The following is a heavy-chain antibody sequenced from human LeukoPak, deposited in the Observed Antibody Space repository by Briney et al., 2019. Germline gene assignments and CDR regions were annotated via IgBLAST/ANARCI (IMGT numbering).Heavy chain of an antibody. Sequence: GESLQISCKGSGYSFTSYWIGWVRQMPGKGLEWMGIIYPDDSETRYSPSFQGQVTISADKSISTASLQWSTLKASDTAMYYCARLWYDYPWGSYRYSESAFDIWGQGTMVTVSS. CDR3: ARLWYDYPWGSYRYSESAFDI. CDR2: IYPDDSET. D-gene: IGHD3-16*02. CDR1: GYSFTSYW. V-gene: IGHV5-51*01. J-gene: IGHJ3*02.